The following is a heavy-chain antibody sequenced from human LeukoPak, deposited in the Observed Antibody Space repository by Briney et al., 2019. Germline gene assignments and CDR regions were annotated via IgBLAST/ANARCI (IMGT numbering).Heavy chain of an antibody. J-gene: IGHJ3*02. CDR3: ARGSRYSYGRFDAFDI. CDR1: GYTFTGYY. V-gene: IGHV1-2*04. Sequence: GASVKVSCKASGYTFTGYYMHWVRQAPGQGLEWMGWINPNSGGTNYAQKFQGWVTMTRDTSISTAYMELSRLRSDDTAVYYCARGSRYSYGRFDAFDIWGQGTMVTVSS. D-gene: IGHD5-18*01. CDR2: INPNSGGT.